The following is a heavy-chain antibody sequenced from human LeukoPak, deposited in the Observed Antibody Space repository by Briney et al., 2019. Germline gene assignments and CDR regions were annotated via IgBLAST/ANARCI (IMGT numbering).Heavy chain of an antibody. CDR3: ARRRDYYDTSGDWYFDL. CDR2: IYHSGST. V-gene: IGHV4-4*02. D-gene: IGHD3-22*01. Sequence: KPSGTLSLTCAVSGGSISSSNWWSWVRQPPGKGLEWIGEIYHSGSTNYNPSLKSRVAISVDKSKNQFSLKLSSVTAADTAVYFCARRRDYYDTSGDWYFDLWGRGTLVTVSS. J-gene: IGHJ2*01. CDR1: GGSISSSNW.